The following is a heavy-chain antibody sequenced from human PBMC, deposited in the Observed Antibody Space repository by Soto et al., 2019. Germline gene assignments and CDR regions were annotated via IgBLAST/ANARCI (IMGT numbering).Heavy chain of an antibody. Sequence: GGSLRLSCAASGFTFSSYAMHWVRQAPGKGLEWVAVISYDGSNKYYADSVKGRFTISRDNSKNTLYLQMNSLRAEDTAVYYCARGYSYGYFDYWGQGTLVTVSS. J-gene: IGHJ4*02. D-gene: IGHD5-18*01. CDR1: GFTFSSYA. V-gene: IGHV3-30-3*01. CDR2: ISYDGSNK. CDR3: ARGYSYGYFDY.